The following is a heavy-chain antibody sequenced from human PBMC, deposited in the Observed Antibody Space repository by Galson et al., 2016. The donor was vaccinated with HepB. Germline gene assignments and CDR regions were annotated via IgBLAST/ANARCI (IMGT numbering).Heavy chain of an antibody. J-gene: IGHJ4*02. CDR1: GYSFTSYW. CDR3: ERRRGYYDIRDRHVDY. D-gene: IGHD3-22*01. V-gene: IGHV5-51*01. CDR2: IYPGDSDT. Sequence: QSGAEVKKPGESLKISCKGSGYSFTSYWIGWVRQMPGKGLEWMGIIYPGDSDTRYSPSFQGQVTISADKSISTAYLQWSSLKASATAMYYCERRRGYYDIRDRHVDYWGQGTLVTVSS.